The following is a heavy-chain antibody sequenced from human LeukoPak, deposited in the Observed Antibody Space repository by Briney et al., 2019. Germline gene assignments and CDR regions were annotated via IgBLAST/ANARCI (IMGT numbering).Heavy chain of an antibody. CDR1: GFSFSSYG. V-gene: IGHV3-30*03. D-gene: IGHD3-10*01. Sequence: GGSLRLSCAASGFSFSSYGMHWVRQAPGKGLEWVAVIPYDGKNEDYADSVKGRFTISRDNYKNTLYLQMNSLRAEDTAVYYCARGRGAMVRGVIITNFDYWGQGTLVTVSS. CDR2: IPYDGKNE. J-gene: IGHJ4*02. CDR3: ARGRGAMVRGVIITNFDY.